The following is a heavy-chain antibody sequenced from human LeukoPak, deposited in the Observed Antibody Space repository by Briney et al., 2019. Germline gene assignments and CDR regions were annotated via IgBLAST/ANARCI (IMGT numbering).Heavy chain of an antibody. Sequence: SETLSLTCTVSGDSISSYYWSWIRQPPGEGLEWIGEINHSGSTNYNPSLKSRVTISVDTSKNQFSLKLSSVTAADTAVYYCARGARGESYYFGSGRSSPYGMDVWGKGTTVTVSS. D-gene: IGHD3-10*01. CDR3: ARGARGESYYFGSGRSSPYGMDV. V-gene: IGHV4-34*01. CDR2: INHSGST. CDR1: GDSISSYY. J-gene: IGHJ6*04.